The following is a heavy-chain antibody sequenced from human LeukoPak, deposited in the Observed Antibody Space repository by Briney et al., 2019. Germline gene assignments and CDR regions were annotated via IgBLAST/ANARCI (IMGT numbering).Heavy chain of an antibody. D-gene: IGHD6-13*01. Sequence: SETLSLTCTVSGGSISSGDYYWSWIRQPPGKGLEWIGYIYYSGSTYYNPSLKSRVTISVDTSKNQFSLKLSSVTAADTAVYYCASSPGIAAAGPFDYWGQGTLVTVSS. CDR3: ASSPGIAAAGPFDY. V-gene: IGHV4-30-4*01. CDR2: IYYSGST. CDR1: GGSISSGDYY. J-gene: IGHJ4*02.